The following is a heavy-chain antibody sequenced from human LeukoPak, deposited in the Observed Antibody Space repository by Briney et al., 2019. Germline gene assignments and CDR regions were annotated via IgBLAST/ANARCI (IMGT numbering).Heavy chain of an antibody. Sequence: GGSLRLSCAASGFTFSSYGMHWVRQAPGKGLEWVAVISYDGSNKYYADSVKGRFTISRDNSKNTLYLQTNSLRAEDTAVYYCAKESLITIDYYYYGMDVWGQGTTVTVSS. V-gene: IGHV3-30*18. CDR3: AKESLITIDYYYYGMDV. D-gene: IGHD3-10*01. CDR1: GFTFSSYG. CDR2: ISYDGSNK. J-gene: IGHJ6*02.